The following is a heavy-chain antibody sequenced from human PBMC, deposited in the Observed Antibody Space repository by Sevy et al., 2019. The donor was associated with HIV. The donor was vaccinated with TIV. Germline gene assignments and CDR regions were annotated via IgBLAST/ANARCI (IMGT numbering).Heavy chain of an antibody. CDR3: ARVVVPAAAFYYYYGMDV. D-gene: IGHD2-2*01. Sequence: GGSLRLSCAASGFTFSSYAMYWVRQAPGKGLEWVAVISYDGSNKYYADSVKGRFTISRDNSKNTLYLQMNSLRAEDTAVYYCARVVVPAAAFYYYYGMDVWGQGTTVTVSS. CDR1: GFTFSSYA. J-gene: IGHJ6*02. V-gene: IGHV3-30*04. CDR2: ISYDGSNK.